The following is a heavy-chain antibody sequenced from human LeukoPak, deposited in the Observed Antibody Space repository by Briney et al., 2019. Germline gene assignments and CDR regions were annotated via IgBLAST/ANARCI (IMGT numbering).Heavy chain of an antibody. Sequence: GASVKVSCKASGYTFTSYGISWVRQAPGQGLEWMGWISAYNGNTNYAQKLQGRVTMTTDTSTSTAYMELRSLRSDDTAVYYCARDDGYDSYYYYGMDVWGQGTTVTVS. D-gene: IGHD5-24*01. CDR3: ARDDGYDSYYYYGMDV. CDR1: GYTFTSYG. J-gene: IGHJ6*02. CDR2: ISAYNGNT. V-gene: IGHV1-18*01.